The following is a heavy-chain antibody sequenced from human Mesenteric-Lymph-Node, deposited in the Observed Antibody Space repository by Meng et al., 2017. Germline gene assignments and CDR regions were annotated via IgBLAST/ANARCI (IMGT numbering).Heavy chain of an antibody. D-gene: IGHD6-13*01. V-gene: IGHV4-39*07. CDR1: GGSISSSSYY. CDR2: IYYSGST. Sequence: SETLSLTCTVSGGSISSSSYYWGWIRQPPGKGLEWIGSIYYSGSTYYNPSLKSRVTISVDTSKNQFSLKLSSVTAADTAVYYCARVTIAAAGTWGGWFEPWGQGTLVTVSS. CDR3: ARVTIAAAGTWGGWFEP. J-gene: IGHJ5*02.